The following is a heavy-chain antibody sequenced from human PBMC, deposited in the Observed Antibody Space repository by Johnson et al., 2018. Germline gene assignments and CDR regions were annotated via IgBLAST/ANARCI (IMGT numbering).Heavy chain of an antibody. CDR3: AGVPWGGAFDI. CDR2: INPSDGST. Sequence: VQLVESGAEVKKPGASVKVSCKASGYTFTSYYLHWVRQAPGQGLEWMGIINPSDGSTSYAQKFQGRVTMTRDTSTSTGYMERSSLRSEDTAVYFCAGVPWGGAFDIWGQGTMVTVSS. CDR1: GYTFTSYY. J-gene: IGHJ3*02. V-gene: IGHV1-46*01. D-gene: IGHD3-16*01.